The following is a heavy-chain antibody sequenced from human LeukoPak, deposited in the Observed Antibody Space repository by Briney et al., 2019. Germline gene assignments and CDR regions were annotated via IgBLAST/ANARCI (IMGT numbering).Heavy chain of an antibody. CDR1: GYSLNAYY. J-gene: IGHJ4*02. V-gene: IGHV1-2*02. CDR2: INSSSGGT. Sequence: GASVKVSCKASGYSLNAYYMHWVRQAPGQGLEWMGWINSSSGGTKYAQKFQGRVTMARDTSISTTYMELSRLTSDDTAVYYCARHSGTYYDFDYWGQGTLVTVSS. CDR3: ARHSGTYYDFDY. D-gene: IGHD1-26*01.